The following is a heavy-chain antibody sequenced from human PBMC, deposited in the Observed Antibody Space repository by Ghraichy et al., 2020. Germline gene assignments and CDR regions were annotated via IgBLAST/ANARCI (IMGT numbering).Heavy chain of an antibody. J-gene: IGHJ6*02. Sequence: GGSLRLSCAASGFPFGEYTMFWVRQIPGQGLEWVSLISGDGRDIYYADSVKGRFTISRDSSKNSVSLQMNSLRTEDTAFYYCAKEERKEMWSRNYYYSMDVWGQGTSVTVS. CDR3: AKEERKEMWSRNYYYSMDV. V-gene: IGHV3-43*02. CDR2: ISGDGRDI. D-gene: IGHD2-21*01. CDR1: GFPFGEYT.